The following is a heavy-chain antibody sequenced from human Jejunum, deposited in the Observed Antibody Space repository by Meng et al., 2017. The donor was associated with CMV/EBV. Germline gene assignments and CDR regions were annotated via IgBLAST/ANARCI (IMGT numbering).Heavy chain of an antibody. CDR3: ARLRVSCSSTSCYPNWCDP. Sequence: SNYMTWVRQAPGKGLEWVSIIYSGDTTYYADSVKGRFTISRDNSKNTLSLQMNSLRAEDTAVYYCARLRVSCSSTSCYPNWCDPWGQGTRVTVSS. CDR1: SNY. J-gene: IGHJ5*02. D-gene: IGHD2-2*01. V-gene: IGHV3-53*01. CDR2: IYSGDTT.